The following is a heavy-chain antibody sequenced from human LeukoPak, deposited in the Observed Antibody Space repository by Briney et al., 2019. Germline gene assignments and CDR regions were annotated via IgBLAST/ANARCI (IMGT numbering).Heavy chain of an antibody. Sequence: ASVKVSCKASGYTFTSYGFSWVRQAPGQGLEWMGWISAYNGNTNYAQKLQGRVTMTTDTSTSTAYMELRSLRSDDTAVYYCALTLAARPPHDYWGQGTLVTVSS. J-gene: IGHJ4*02. CDR1: GYTFTSYG. CDR3: ALTLAARPPHDY. V-gene: IGHV1-18*01. D-gene: IGHD6-6*01. CDR2: ISAYNGNT.